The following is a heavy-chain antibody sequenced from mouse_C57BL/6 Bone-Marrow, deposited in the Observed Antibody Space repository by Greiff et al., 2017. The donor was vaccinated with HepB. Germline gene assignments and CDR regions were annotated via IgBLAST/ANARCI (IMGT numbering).Heavy chain of an antibody. CDR1: GFTFSSYG. Sequence: EVKLMESGGDLVKPVWSLKLPCAAPGFTFSSYGMSWVRQTPDKRLEWVATISSGGSYTYYPDSVKGRFTMSRDNAKNTLYLQMSSLKSEDTAMYYCSRRKNYYGYFDYWGHGATLTVSS. V-gene: IGHV5-6*02. CDR3: SRRKNYYGYFDY. D-gene: IGHD1-1*01. J-gene: IGHJ2*01. CDR2: ISSGGSYT.